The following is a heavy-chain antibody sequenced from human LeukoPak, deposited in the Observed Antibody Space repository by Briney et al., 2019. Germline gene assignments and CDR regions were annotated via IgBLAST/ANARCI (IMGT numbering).Heavy chain of an antibody. Sequence: PSETLSLTCAVYGGSFSGYYWSWIRQPPGKGLEWIGEINHSGSTNYNPSLKSRVTISVDTSKNQFSLKLNSVTATDTAVYYCARQVGGCSAGGCYVVYWSPGTLVTVSS. V-gene: IGHV4-34*01. D-gene: IGHD2-15*01. CDR3: ARQVGGCSAGGCYVVY. J-gene: IGHJ4*02. CDR1: GGSFSGYY. CDR2: INHSGST.